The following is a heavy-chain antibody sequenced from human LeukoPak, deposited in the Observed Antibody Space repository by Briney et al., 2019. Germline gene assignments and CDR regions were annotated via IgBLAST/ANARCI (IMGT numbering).Heavy chain of an antibody. D-gene: IGHD2-2*01. CDR2: MNPSSGNT. J-gene: IGHJ5*02. V-gene: IGHV1-8*03. CDR1: GYTFTSSD. CDR3: ARVIVVVPGTKVWFDP. Sequence: GASVKVSCKASGYTFTSSDINWVRQAAGQGLEWMGWMNPSSGNTGYAQKFQGRVTITRNTSISTAYMELSSLKSEDTAVYYCARVIVVVPGTKVWFDPWGQGTLVTVPS.